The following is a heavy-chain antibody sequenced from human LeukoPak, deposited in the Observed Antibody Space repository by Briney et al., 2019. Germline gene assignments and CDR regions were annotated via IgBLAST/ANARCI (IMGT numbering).Heavy chain of an antibody. D-gene: IGHD1-26*01. CDR2: TRNEANIYTT. CDR1: GFIFSEHY. Sequence: GGSLRLSCAASGFIFSEHYMDWVRQAPGKGLEWVGRTRNEANIYTTKYAASVKGRFTISRDDSKNSLYLQMNSLKTEDTAVYYCASPVGATTVRAFDIWGQGTMVTVSS. CDR3: ASPVGATTVRAFDI. V-gene: IGHV3-72*01. J-gene: IGHJ3*02.